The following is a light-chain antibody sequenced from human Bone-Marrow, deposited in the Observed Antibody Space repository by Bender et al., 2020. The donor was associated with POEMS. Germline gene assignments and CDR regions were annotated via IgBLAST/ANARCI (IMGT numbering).Light chain of an antibody. CDR2: SDN. J-gene: IGLJ3*02. V-gene: IGLV1-44*01. Sequence: QSVLTQPPSASGTPGQRVTISPSGTNSNIGTNALNWYQQFPGTAPKLLIYSDNHRSSGVPDRFYAFKSSTSPSLAISGLQSEDEADYYCAAWAAGLSGGVVGGGTKLTVL. CDR1: NSNIGTNA. CDR3: AAWAAGLSGGV.